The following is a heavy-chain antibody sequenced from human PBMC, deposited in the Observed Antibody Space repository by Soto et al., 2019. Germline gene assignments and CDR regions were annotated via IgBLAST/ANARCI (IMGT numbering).Heavy chain of an antibody. Sequence: DEQLLESGGGLVQPGGSLRLSCTASGFTFRSYGMSWVRQAPGKGLEWVSGITGSGDGTYYADSVKGRFTISRDNSKNTLYLQMNSLRAEDTAVYYCAKDISGYADYWGQGTLVTVSS. CDR3: AKDISGYADY. D-gene: IGHD5-12*01. CDR2: ITGSGDGT. J-gene: IGHJ4*02. V-gene: IGHV3-23*01. CDR1: GFTFRSYG.